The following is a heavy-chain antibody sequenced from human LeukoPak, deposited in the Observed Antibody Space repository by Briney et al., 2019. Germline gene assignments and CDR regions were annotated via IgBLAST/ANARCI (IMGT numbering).Heavy chain of an antibody. CDR2: IYPGYSDI. J-gene: IGHJ4*02. V-gene: IGHV5-51*01. Sequence: GESPKISCNGSGYSFNSYWIGWVRQMPGTGPEWLVIIYPGYSDIKTGPSFEGQVTISADEYNSTAYLQWSSLKASDTAMYYCARRSSSGGYYFDYWGQGTLVTAAS. CDR1: GYSFNSYW. D-gene: IGHD3-16*01. CDR3: ARRSSSGGYYFDY.